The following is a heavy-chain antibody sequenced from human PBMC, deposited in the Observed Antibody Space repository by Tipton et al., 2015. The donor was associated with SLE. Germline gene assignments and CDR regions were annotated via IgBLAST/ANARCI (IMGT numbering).Heavy chain of an antibody. J-gene: IGHJ3*02. CDR3: AKGRFRGFPDAFDI. V-gene: IGHV4-4*02. CDR1: GGSISSSNW. Sequence: TLSLTCAVSGGSISSSNWWSWVRQPPGKGLEWIGEIYHSGSTNYNPSLKSRVTISVDTSKNQFSLKLSSVTAADTAVYYCAKGRFRGFPDAFDIWGQGTMVTVSS. CDR2: IYHSGST. D-gene: IGHD3-10*01.